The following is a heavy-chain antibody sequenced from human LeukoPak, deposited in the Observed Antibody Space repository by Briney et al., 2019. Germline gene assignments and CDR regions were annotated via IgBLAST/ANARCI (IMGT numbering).Heavy chain of an antibody. J-gene: IGHJ4*02. V-gene: IGHV4-59*12. D-gene: IGHD6-19*01. CDR2: ISYSGNT. CDR3: ASYQVAGTCY. Sequence: PSETLSLTCTVSGGSISDYFWSWIRQPPGKGLEWIGYISYSGNTNYNPSLKSRVTISVDTSKNQFSLKLSSVTAADTAVYYCASYQVAGTCYWGQGTLVTVSS. CDR1: GGSISDYF.